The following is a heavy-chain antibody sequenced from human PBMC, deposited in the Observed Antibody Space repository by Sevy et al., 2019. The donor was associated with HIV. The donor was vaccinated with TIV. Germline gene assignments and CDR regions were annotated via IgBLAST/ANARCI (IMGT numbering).Heavy chain of an antibody. V-gene: IGHV1-24*01. J-gene: IGHJ6*01. CDR2: FDPEDGET. CDR3: ATLYFFSDYPFYGADL. D-gene: IGHD3-3*01. CDR1: GYTLSKLS. Sequence: ASVKVFSKVSGYTLSKLSMHWVRQAPGKGLEWLGGFDPEDGETFYGQKFQGSVIMTEDTATDTAYMELSSLRSEDTAVYYCATLYFFSDYPFYGADLWVQGTTVTVSS.